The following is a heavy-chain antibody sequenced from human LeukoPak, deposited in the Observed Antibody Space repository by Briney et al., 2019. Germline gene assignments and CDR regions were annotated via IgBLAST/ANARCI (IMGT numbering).Heavy chain of an antibody. J-gene: IGHJ4*02. V-gene: IGHV3-21*01. CDR2: ISSSSSYI. D-gene: IGHD6-13*01. CDR1: GFTFSSYS. CDR3: ASYGIAAAGSFDY. Sequence: GGSLRLSCAASGFTFSSYSMNWVRQAPGKGLEWVPSISSSSSYIYYADSVKGRFTISRDNAKNSLYLQMNSLRAEDTAAYYCASYGIAAAGSFDYWGQGTLVTVSS.